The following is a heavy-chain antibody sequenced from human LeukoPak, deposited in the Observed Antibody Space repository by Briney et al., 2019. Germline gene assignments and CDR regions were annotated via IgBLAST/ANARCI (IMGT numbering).Heavy chain of an antibody. CDR3: ASFRYDFWSGYNQNAFDI. CDR1: GGSFSGYY. V-gene: IGHV4-34*01. D-gene: IGHD3-3*01. J-gene: IGHJ3*02. CDR2: INHSGST. Sequence: SETLSLTCAVYGGSFSGYYWSWIRQPPGKGLEWIGEINHSGSTNYNPSLKSRVTISVDTSKNQFSLKLSSVTAADTAVHYCASFRYDFWSGYNQNAFDIWGQGTMVTVSS.